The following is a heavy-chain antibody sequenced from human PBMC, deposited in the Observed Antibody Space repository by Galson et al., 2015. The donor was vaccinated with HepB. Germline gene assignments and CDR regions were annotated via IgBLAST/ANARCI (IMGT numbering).Heavy chain of an antibody. CDR3: AREGNIVVVPAATPYWYFDL. CDR2: ISSSSSYT. Sequence: SLRLSCAASGFTFSDYYMSRIRQAPGKGLGWVSYISSSSSYTNYADSVKGRFTISRDNAKNSLYLQMNSLRAEDTAVYYCAREGNIVVVPAATPYWYFDLWGRGTLVTVSS. V-gene: IGHV3-11*06. CDR1: GFTFSDYY. D-gene: IGHD2-2*02. J-gene: IGHJ2*01.